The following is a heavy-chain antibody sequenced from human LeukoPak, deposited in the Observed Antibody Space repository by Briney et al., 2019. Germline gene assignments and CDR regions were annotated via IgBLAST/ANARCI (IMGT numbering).Heavy chain of an antibody. J-gene: IGHJ3*02. CDR3: ARLTWDGYNYDAFDI. D-gene: IGHD5-24*01. V-gene: IGHV4-59*08. CDR1: GGSISSYY. CDR2: AYYSGST. Sequence: SETLSLTCTISGGSISSYYWSWIRQPPGKGLEWLGYAYYSGSTNYNPSLKSRVTISVDTSKNQFSLKLSSVTAADTAVYYCARLTWDGYNYDAFDIWGXGTXVTVSS.